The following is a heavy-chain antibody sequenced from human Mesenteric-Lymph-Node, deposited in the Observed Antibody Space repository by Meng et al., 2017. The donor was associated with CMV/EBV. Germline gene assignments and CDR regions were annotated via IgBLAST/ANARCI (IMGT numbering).Heavy chain of an antibody. V-gene: IGHV4-34*01. CDR3: ARHQRWLKSEGGFNY. D-gene: IGHD4-23*01. CDR2: INHSGST. CDR1: GGSFSCYY. Sequence: QVQLQQWGAGLLKPSETLSLTCAVYGGSFSCYYWRWIRQPSGKGLEWIGEINHSGSTNYNPSLKSRVTISVDTSKNQFSLKLSSVTAADTAVYYCARHQRWLKSEGGFNYWGQGTLVTVSS. J-gene: IGHJ4*02.